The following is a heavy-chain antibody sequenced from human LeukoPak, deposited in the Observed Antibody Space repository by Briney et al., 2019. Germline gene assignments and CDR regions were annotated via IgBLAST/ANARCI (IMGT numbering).Heavy chain of an antibody. CDR1: GYTFTSYD. CDR3: ARVKGYSSGWYGAFDI. Sequence: ASVKVSCKASGYTFTSYDINWVRQATGQGLEWMGWMNPNSGNTGYAQKFQGRVTITRNTSISTAYMELSSLRSEDTAVYYCARVKGYSSGWYGAFDIWGQGTMVTVSS. V-gene: IGHV1-8*03. CDR2: MNPNSGNT. D-gene: IGHD6-19*01. J-gene: IGHJ3*02.